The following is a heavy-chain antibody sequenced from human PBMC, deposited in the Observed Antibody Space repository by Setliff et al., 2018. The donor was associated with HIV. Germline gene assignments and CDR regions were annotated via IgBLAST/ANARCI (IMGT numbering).Heavy chain of an antibody. D-gene: IGHD3-9*01. V-gene: IGHV3-23*01. CDR3: VKDLDYAFNI. J-gene: IGHJ3*02. CDR2: ITDSGDST. CDR1: GFTFATYA. Sequence: GGSLRLSCAASGFTFATYAMNWVRQAPGKGLEWVSTITDSGDSTYYADSVKGRFTISRDNSKNTLFLQMTSLRAEDTALYFCVKDLDYAFNIWGQGTMVTVSS.